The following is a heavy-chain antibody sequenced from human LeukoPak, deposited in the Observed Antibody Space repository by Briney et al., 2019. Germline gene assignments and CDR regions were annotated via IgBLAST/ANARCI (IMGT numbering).Heavy chain of an antibody. D-gene: IGHD3-10*01. J-gene: IGHJ5*02. V-gene: IGHV1-46*01. CDR3: ARDHPPMVRGVNGVDP. Sequence: ASVKVSCKASGYTFTSYYMHWVRQAPGQGLEWMGIINPSGGSTSYAQKFQGRVTMTRDTSTSTVYMELSSLRSEDTAVYYCARDHPPMVRGVNGVDPWGQGTLVTVSS. CDR1: GYTFTSYY. CDR2: INPSGGST.